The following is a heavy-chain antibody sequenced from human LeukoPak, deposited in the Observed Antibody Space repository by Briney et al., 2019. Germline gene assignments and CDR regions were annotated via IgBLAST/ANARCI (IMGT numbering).Heavy chain of an antibody. CDR3: ARHSLPYCSGGTCYGDNDAFDI. CDR2: IYYSGGT. CDR1: GGSISSSSYY. Sequence: SETPSLTCTVSGGSISSSSYYWGWIRQPPGKGLEWIGSIYYSGGTYYYPSLKSRVTISVDTSKNQFSLKLTSVTAADTAVYYCARHSLPYCSGGTCYGDNDAFDIWGQGTMVTISS. V-gene: IGHV4-39*01. J-gene: IGHJ3*02. D-gene: IGHD2-15*01.